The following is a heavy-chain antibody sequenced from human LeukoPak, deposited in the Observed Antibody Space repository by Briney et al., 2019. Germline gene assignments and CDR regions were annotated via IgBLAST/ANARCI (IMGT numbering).Heavy chain of an antibody. J-gene: IGHJ4*02. CDR1: GGSFSGYY. Sequence: PSETLSLTCAVHGGSFSGYYWSWIRQPPGKGLEWIGEINHSGSTNYNPSLKSRVTISVDTSKNQFSLKLSSVTVADTAVYYCARHPFHGYSYGFDYWGQGTLVTVSS. CDR2: INHSGST. CDR3: ARHPFHGYSYGFDY. V-gene: IGHV4-34*01. D-gene: IGHD5-18*01.